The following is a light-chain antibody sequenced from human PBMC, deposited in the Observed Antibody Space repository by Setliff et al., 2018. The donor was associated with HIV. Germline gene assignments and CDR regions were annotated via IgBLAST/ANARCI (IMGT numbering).Light chain of an antibody. V-gene: IGLV2-14*01. J-gene: IGLJ1*01. CDR2: EVS. CDR3: SSYTGKSTNTYV. Sequence: QSALTQPASVSGSPGQSITISCTGTSGDVGGYNFVSWYQQSPGKAPKLMIYEVSNRPSGVSNRFSGSKSGNTASLTISGLQAEDEADCYCSSYTGKSTNTYVFGTGTKVTVL. CDR1: SGDVGGYNF.